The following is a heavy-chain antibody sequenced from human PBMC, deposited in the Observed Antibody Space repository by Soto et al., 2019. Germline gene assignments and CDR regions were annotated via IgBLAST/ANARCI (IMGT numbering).Heavy chain of an antibody. Sequence: EVQLLESGGGLVQPGRSLRLSCAASGFTFSNYAMSWVRQAPGQGLAWVSAISGSGGTTYYAGSVKGRFTISRDNSKNTLFLQMNSLRAEDAAVYYCAKFFFEAGSNSGWPWSFHYWGQGTLVTVSS. CDR3: AKFFFEAGSNSGWPWSFHY. CDR2: ISGSGGTT. V-gene: IGHV3-23*01. J-gene: IGHJ4*02. CDR1: GFTFSNYA. D-gene: IGHD6-25*01.